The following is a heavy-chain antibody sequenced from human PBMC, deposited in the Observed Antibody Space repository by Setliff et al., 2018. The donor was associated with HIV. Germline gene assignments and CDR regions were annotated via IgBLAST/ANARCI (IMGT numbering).Heavy chain of an antibody. CDR3: ARAPTGVTNAFDI. D-gene: IGHD2-8*02. J-gene: IGHJ3*02. CDR2: IYYTGGT. V-gene: IGHV4-59*08. CDR1: GGSISSYY. Sequence: PSETLSLTCTVSGGSISSYYWSWIRQPPGKGLEWIGSIYYTGGTNYNPSLESRLTISVDTSRNQFSLRLSSVTAADTAVYYCARAPTGVTNAFDIWGQGTMVTVS.